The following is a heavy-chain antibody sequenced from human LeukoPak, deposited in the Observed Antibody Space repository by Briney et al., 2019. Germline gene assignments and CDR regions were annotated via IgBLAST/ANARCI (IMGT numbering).Heavy chain of an antibody. CDR3: ARDPDYGDYVSSYYYYYMDV. D-gene: IGHD4-17*01. Sequence: GSLRLSCAASGFTFSSYAMHWVRQAPGKGLEYVSAISSNGGSTYYANSVKGRFTISRDNSKNTLYLQMGSLRAEDMAVYYCARDPDYGDYVSSYYYYYMDVWGKGTTVTVSS. V-gene: IGHV3-64*01. J-gene: IGHJ6*03. CDR2: ISSNGGST. CDR1: GFTFSSYA.